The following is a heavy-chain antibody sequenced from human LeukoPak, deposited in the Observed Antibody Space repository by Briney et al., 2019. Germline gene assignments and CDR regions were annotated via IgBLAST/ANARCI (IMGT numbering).Heavy chain of an antibody. J-gene: IGHJ4*02. V-gene: IGHV3-33*08. Sequence: PGGSLRLSCSASGFTFSTYAMHWVRQAPGKGLEWVAVIWYDGSNKSYADSVKGRFTISRDNSKNTLYLQMNTLRAEDTAVYFCARDLRVHYYDSSGNYFDYWGQGTLVTVSS. CDR2: IWYDGSNK. CDR1: GFTFSTYA. D-gene: IGHD3-22*01. CDR3: ARDLRVHYYDSSGNYFDY.